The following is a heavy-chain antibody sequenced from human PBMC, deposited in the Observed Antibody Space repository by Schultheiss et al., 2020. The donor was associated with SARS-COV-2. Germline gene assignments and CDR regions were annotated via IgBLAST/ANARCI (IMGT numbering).Heavy chain of an antibody. V-gene: IGHV4-39*07. Sequence: SQTLSLTCSVSGGSITLTSYYWGWIRQPPGKGLEWIGSINYSGSTYYNPSLKSRVTISVDTSKNQFSLKLSSVTAADTAVYYCAGLPGGGVVPAAIRFDPWGQGTLVTVSS. CDR2: INYSGST. CDR1: GGSITLTSYY. CDR3: AGLPGGGVVPAAIRFDP. J-gene: IGHJ5*02. D-gene: IGHD2-2*01.